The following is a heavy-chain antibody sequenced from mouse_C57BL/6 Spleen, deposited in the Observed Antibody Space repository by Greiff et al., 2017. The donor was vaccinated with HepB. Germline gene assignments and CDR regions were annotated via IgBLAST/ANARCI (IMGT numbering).Heavy chain of an antibody. J-gene: IGHJ1*03. CDR2: ISNGGGST. CDR1: GFTFSDYY. CDR3: ARNGSPHWYFDV. V-gene: IGHV5-12*01. D-gene: IGHD1-1*01. Sequence: EVQGVESGGGLVQPGGSLKLSCAASGFTFSDYYMYWVRQTPEKRLEWVAYISNGGGSTYYPDTVKGRFTISRDNAKNTLYLQMSRLKSEDTAMYYCARNGSPHWYFDVWGTGTTVTVSS.